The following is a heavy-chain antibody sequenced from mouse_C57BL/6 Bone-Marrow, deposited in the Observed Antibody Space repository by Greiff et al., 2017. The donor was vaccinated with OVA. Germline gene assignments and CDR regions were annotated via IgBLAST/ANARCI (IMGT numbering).Heavy chain of an antibody. J-gene: IGHJ2*01. CDR3: AREGLPLIFGY. CDR2: ISDGGSYT. V-gene: IGHV5-4*01. Sequence: EVKLVESGGGLVKPGGSLKLSCAASGFTFSSYAMSWVRQTPEQRLEWVATISDGGSYTYYPDNVKGRFTISRDNAKNNLYLQMSHLKSEDTAMYYCAREGLPLIFGYWGQGTTLTVSS. D-gene: IGHD5-5*01. CDR1: GFTFSSYA.